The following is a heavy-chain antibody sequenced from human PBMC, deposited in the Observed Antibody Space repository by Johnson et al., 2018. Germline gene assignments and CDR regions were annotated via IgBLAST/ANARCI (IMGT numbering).Heavy chain of an antibody. CDR1: GFTFDDYA. CDR3: AKVSVPDYYGSWSYSYYYMDV. J-gene: IGHJ6*03. D-gene: IGHD3-10*01. V-gene: IGHV3-43D*03. Sequence: VQLVQSGGVVVQXGGSLRLXCAASGFTFDDYAMHWVRQAPGKGLEWVSLISWDGGSTYYADSLKGRFTISIDNSKNFLYLQMNSLRAEDTALYYCAKVSVPDYYGSWSYSYYYMDVWGKGTTVTVSS. CDR2: ISWDGGST.